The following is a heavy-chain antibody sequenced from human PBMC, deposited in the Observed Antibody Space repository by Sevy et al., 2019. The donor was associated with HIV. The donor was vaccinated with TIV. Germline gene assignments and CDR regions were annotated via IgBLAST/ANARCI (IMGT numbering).Heavy chain of an antibody. CDR1: GVSISSSSYD. CDR2: IYYGGST. V-gene: IGHV4-39*01. CDR3: ARHGGIVDRAFDF. J-gene: IGHJ4*02. Sequence: SETLSLTCSVSGVSISSSSYDWGWIRQPPGKGLEWIGSIYYGGSTYYNPSLMSRVTVSVDTSKNQFSLNLRSVTAADTAVYYGARHGGIVDRAFDFWGRGTLVTVSS. D-gene: IGHD2-21*01.